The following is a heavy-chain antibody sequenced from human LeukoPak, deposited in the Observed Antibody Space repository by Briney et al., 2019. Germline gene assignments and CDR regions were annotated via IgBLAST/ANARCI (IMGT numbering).Heavy chain of an antibody. CDR3: ARHGSTYALRN. CDR1: GGSINSYY. V-gene: IGHV4-59*08. CDR2: IYYSGST. D-gene: IGHD2-2*01. J-gene: IGHJ4*02. Sequence: SENLSLTCTVSGGSINSYYWSWIRQPPGKGLEWIGYIYYSGSTNYNPSLKSRVTISVDTSKNQFSLKLSSVTAADTAVYYCARHGSTYALRNWGQGTLVTVSS.